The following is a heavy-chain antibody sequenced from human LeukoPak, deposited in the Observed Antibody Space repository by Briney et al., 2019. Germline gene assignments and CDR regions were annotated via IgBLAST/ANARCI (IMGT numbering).Heavy chain of an antibody. Sequence: SVKVSCKASGGTFSSYATSWVRQAPGQGLEWMGGIIPIFGTANYAQKFRGRVTITTDESTSTAYMELSSLRSEGTAVYYCARDTYYDFWSGYYSNNWFDPWGQGTLVTVSS. CDR2: IIPIFGTA. CDR1: GGTFSSYA. D-gene: IGHD3-3*01. V-gene: IGHV1-69*05. J-gene: IGHJ5*02. CDR3: ARDTYYDFWSGYYSNNWFDP.